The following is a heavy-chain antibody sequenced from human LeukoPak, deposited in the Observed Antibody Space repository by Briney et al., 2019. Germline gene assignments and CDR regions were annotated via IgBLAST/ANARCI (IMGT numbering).Heavy chain of an antibody. Sequence: GGCLRLSCEASGFTFSSHWMHWVRQAPGKGLFWVSYISFDGSDTSYADSVKGRFTVSRDNSKNMLFLQMDSLRADDTAIYYCTRDGQFYDSGNFHSDLDSWGQGTLVTLS. V-gene: IGHV3-74*01. CDR1: GFTFSSHW. CDR3: TRDGQFYDSGNFHSDLDS. D-gene: IGHD3-10*01. J-gene: IGHJ1*01. CDR2: ISFDGSDT.